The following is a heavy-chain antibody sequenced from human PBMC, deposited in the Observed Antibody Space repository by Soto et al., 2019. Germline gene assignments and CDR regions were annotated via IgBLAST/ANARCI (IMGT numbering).Heavy chain of an antibody. CDR3: DQVLTH. CDR2: IYHSGST. CDR1: GRSISSGGSS. Sequence: SETLSLTCAVSGRSISSGGSSWSWIRQPPGKGLEWIGYIYHSGSTYYNPSLKSRVTISLDRSKNPFSLKLSSVTAADTAVFYWDQVLTHWGQGPLVTVPS. J-gene: IGHJ4*02. D-gene: IGHD2-8*01. V-gene: IGHV4-30-2*01.